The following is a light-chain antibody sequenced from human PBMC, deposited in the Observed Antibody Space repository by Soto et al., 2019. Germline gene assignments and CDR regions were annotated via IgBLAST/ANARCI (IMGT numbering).Light chain of an antibody. CDR1: QSVSSN. J-gene: IGKJ1*01. CDR2: GAS. V-gene: IGKV3-15*01. CDR3: QQYNNWPPWT. Sequence: EIVMTQSPATLSVSPGERATLSCRASQSVSSNLAWYQQKPGQAPRLLIYGASTRATGIPARFSGSGSGTEFTLTISSLQSEYFSVYYCQQYNNWPPWTFGQATKGEIK.